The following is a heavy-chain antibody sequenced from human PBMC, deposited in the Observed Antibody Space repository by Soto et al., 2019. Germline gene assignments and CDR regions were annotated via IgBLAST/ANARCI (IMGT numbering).Heavy chain of an antibody. CDR1: GDSVSSNSAV. CDR3: ARGAYGSGNGHFDY. V-gene: IGHV6-1*01. D-gene: IGHD3-10*01. CDR2: TYYRSKWYN. J-gene: IGHJ4*02. Sequence: PSQTLSLTCAISGDSVSSNSAVWNWIRQSPSRSLEWLGRTYYRSKWYNDYTVSVKSRITINPDTSKNQFSLQLNSVTPEDTAVYYCARGAYGSGNGHFDYWGQGTLVTVSS.